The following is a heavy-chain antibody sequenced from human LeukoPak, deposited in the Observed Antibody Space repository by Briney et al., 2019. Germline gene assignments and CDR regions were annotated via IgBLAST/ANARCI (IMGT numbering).Heavy chain of an antibody. CDR2: IYYSGST. CDR3: ARELRGWFDP. CDR1: GGSISSYY. Sequence: SETLSLTCTVSGGSISSYYWSWIRQPPGKGLEWIGYIYYSGSTNYNPSLKSRVTISVDTFKNQFSLKLSSVTAADTAVYYCARELRGWFDPWGQGTLVTVSS. V-gene: IGHV4-59*01. J-gene: IGHJ5*02.